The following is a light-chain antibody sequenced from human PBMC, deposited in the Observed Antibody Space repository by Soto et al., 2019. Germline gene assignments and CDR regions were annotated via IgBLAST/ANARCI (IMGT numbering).Light chain of an antibody. V-gene: IGKV1-12*01. J-gene: IGKJ4*01. Sequence: DIQMTQSPSSVSASLGDRVTITCRASQGISSWLAWYQQKPGKAPKLLIYSASTLQSGVPSRFSGSGSETEFSLTIRALQPEDFATYYCQQLSRYPLTFGGGTKVDIK. CDR1: QGISSW. CDR2: SAS. CDR3: QQLSRYPLT.